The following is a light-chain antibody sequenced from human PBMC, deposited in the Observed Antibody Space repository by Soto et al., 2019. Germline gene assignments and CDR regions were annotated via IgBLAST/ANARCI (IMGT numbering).Light chain of an antibody. Sequence: DIVLTQSPDSLAVSLGERATINCKSSQSVLYSSNNKNYLAWYQQKPGQPPKLLIYWASTRESGVPDRFSGSGSGTDFTLNISSLPAEDVAVYYCQQYYDAPQTFGQGTKVEIK. CDR1: QSVLYSSNNKNY. J-gene: IGKJ1*01. CDR3: QQYYDAPQT. V-gene: IGKV4-1*01. CDR2: WAS.